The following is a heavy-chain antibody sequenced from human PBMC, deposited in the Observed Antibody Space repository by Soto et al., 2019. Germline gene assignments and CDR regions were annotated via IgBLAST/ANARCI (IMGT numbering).Heavy chain of an antibody. Sequence: GGSLRLSCAASELTLSCYTMNWVRQAPGKGLEWVSSISSSSSYIYYADSVKGRFTISRDNAKNSLYPHMNSLRAEDTAVYFCASLGGYCCGGSCYPDYYGLDVWGQGTTVTVSS. J-gene: IGHJ6*02. CDR2: ISSSSSYI. CDR1: ELTLSCYT. D-gene: IGHD2-15*01. CDR3: ASLGGYCCGGSCYPDYYGLDV. V-gene: IGHV3-21*01.